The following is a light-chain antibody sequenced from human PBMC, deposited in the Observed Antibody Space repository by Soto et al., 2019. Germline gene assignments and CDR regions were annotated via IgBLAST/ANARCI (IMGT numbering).Light chain of an antibody. Sequence: EIVMTQSPATLSVSPGERATLSCRASQSVGSNLAWYQQKPGQAPRLLIYGASTRATGIAARFSGSGSGTEFTLTISSLLSEDFEVYYCQQYNNWTRTFGQGSKVEIK. CDR3: QQYNNWTRT. V-gene: IGKV3-15*01. CDR2: GAS. CDR1: QSVGSN. J-gene: IGKJ1*01.